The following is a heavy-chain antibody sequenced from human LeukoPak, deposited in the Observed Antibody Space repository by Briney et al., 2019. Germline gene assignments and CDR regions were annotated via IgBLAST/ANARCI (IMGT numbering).Heavy chain of an antibody. Sequence: SETLSLTCTVSGGSISSYYWGWIRQPPGKGLEWIGSIYYSGSTYYNPSLKSRVTISVDTSKNQFTLKLSSVTAADTAVYYCATYDYGAHRDPTFDYWGQGTLVTVSS. J-gene: IGHJ4*02. CDR2: IYYSGST. D-gene: IGHD4-17*01. CDR3: ATYDYGAHRDPTFDY. V-gene: IGHV4-39*06. CDR1: GGSISSYY.